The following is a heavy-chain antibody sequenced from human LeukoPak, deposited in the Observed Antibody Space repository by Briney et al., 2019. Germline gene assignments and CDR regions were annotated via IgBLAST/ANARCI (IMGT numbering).Heavy chain of an antibody. D-gene: IGHD6-13*01. J-gene: IGHJ4*02. CDR3: AKELAG. CDR2: ISWHSGSI. Sequence: GRSLRLSCAASGFTFDDYAMHWVRQAPGKGLEWVSGISWHSGSIGYADSVKGRFTISRDNAKNSLYLQMNSLRAEDTALYYCAKELAGWGQGTLVTVSS. V-gene: IGHV3-9*01. CDR1: GFTFDDYA.